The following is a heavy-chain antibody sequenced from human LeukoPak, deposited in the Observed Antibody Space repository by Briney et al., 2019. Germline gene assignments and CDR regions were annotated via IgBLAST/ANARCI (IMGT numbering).Heavy chain of an antibody. CDR3: AKGSYYDSSGSFYFDY. V-gene: IGHV1-69*13. D-gene: IGHD3-22*01. J-gene: IGHJ4*02. CDR2: IIPIFGTA. CDR1: GGTFSSYA. Sequence: SVKVSCKASGGTFSSYAISWVRQAPGQGLEWMGGIIPIFGTANYAQKFQGRVTITADESTSTAYMELSSLGTEDTAAYYCAKGSYYDSSGSFYFDYWGQGTLVTVSS.